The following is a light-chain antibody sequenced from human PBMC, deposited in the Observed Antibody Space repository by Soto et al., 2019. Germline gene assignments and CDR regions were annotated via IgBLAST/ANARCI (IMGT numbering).Light chain of an antibody. V-gene: IGKV3-20*01. CDR1: QNIRGNE. CDR2: RGS. J-gene: IGKJ1*01. Sequence: EVVLTQSPGTLSLSPGERATLSCRASQNIRGNELAWYQQKPGQAPRLLIYRGSSRATGIPDRFSGRGPGTDFPLPISSLEPDDFAVYYCQYYRTSPPCTFGQGPNVEIK. CDR3: QYYRTSPPCT.